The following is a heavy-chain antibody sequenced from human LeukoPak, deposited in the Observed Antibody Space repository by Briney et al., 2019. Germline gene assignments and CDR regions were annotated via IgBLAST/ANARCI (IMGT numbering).Heavy chain of an antibody. V-gene: IGHV3-21*01. CDR1: GFTFSSYS. D-gene: IGHD3-10*01. CDR3: ARDKSPRAYYGSGNGDY. Sequence: PGRSLRLSCAASGFTFSSYSMNWVRHAPGKGLEWVSSISSSSSYIYYADSVKGRFTIYRDNAKNSLYLQMNSLRGEDTAVYYCARDKSPRAYYGSGNGDYWGQGTLVTVSS. J-gene: IGHJ4*02. CDR2: ISSSSSYI.